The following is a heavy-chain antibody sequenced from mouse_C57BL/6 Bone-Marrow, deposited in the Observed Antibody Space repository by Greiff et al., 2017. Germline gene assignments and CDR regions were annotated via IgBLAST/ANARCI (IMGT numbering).Heavy chain of an antibody. Sequence: QVQLKQPGAELVKPGASVKLSCKASGYTFTSYWMHWVKQRPGQGLEWIGMIHPNSGSTNYNEKFKSKATLTVDKSSSTAYMQLSSLTSEDSAVYYCARGELLRLGYYFDYWGQGTTLTVSS. D-gene: IGHD1-1*01. CDR3: ARGELLRLGYYFDY. V-gene: IGHV1-64*01. CDR2: IHPNSGST. CDR1: GYTFTSYW. J-gene: IGHJ2*01.